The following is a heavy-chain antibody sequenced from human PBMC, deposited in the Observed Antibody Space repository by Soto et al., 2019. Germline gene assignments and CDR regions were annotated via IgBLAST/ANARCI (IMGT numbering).Heavy chain of an antibody. J-gene: IGHJ3*02. CDR2: IYYSGST. V-gene: IGHV4-39*01. CDR3: ASGISSSWYGAFDI. CDR1: GGSISSSSYY. D-gene: IGHD6-13*01. Sequence: QLQLQESGPGLVKPSETLSLTCTVSGGSISSSSYYWGWIRQPPGKGLEWIGSIYYSGSTYYNPSLKSRVTISVDTSKNQFSLKLSSVTAADTAVYYCASGISSSWYGAFDIWGQGTMVTVSS.